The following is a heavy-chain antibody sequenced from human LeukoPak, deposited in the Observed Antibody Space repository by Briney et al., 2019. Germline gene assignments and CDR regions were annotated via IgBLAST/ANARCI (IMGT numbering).Heavy chain of an antibody. Sequence: ASVKVSCKASGYIFTNYAIHWVRQAPGQRLEWMGWINAGNGKANYSQKFRGRVTLTRDTSASTAYMELRSLRSADTAVYYCATDGTGGFDYWGQGTLVTVSS. D-gene: IGHD3-10*01. CDR2: INAGNGKA. J-gene: IGHJ4*02. V-gene: IGHV1-3*01. CDR1: GYIFTNYA. CDR3: ATDGTGGFDY.